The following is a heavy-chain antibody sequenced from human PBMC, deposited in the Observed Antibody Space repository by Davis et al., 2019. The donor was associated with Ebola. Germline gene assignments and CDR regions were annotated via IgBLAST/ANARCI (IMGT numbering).Heavy chain of an antibody. D-gene: IGHD5-18*01. V-gene: IGHV3-48*02. Sequence: GESLKISCEASGFTFSSYSMNWVRQAPGKGLEWVSYISSSSNSIYYADSVKGRFTISRDNAKNSLYLQMNSLRDEDTAVYYCARGYSYGTYYYYGMDVWGQGTTVTVSS. CDR1: GFTFSSYS. J-gene: IGHJ6*02. CDR3: ARGYSYGTYYYYGMDV. CDR2: ISSSSNSI.